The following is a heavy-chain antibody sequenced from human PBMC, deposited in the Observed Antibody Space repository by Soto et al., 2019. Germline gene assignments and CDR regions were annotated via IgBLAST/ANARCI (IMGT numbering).Heavy chain of an antibody. D-gene: IGHD2-15*01. V-gene: IGHV1-69*13. J-gene: IGHJ4*02. CDR3: AIVVVAATY. Sequence: SVNGSWKSSGGTFSSYSISWVRQAPGQGLECMGGIIPIFGTANYAQKFQGRVTITADESTSTAYMELSSLRSEDTAVYYCAIVVVAATYWGQGTLVTVSS. CDR1: GGTFSSYS. CDR2: IIPIFGTA.